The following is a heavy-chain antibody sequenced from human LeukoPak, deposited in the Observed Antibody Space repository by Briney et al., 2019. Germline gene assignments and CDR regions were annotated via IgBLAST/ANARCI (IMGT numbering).Heavy chain of an antibody. D-gene: IGHD1-14*01. J-gene: IGHJ4*02. Sequence: PGGSLRLSCAASGFTLSSYWMSWVRQAPGKGLEWVANIKQDGSEKYYVDSVKGRFTISRDNAKNSLYLQMNSLRAEDTAVYYCARVRTRTNDYWGQGTLVTVSS. CDR3: ARVRTRTNDY. V-gene: IGHV3-7*01. CDR1: GFTLSSYW. CDR2: IKQDGSEK.